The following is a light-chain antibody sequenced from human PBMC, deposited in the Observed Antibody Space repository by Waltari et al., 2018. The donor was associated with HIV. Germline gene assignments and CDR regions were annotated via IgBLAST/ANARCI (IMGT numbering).Light chain of an antibody. CDR2: DNN. J-gene: IGLJ2*01. CDR3: GTWDSSLSAMV. V-gene: IGLV1-51*01. Sequence: QSVLTQPPSVSAAPGQKVTISCSGSSSNIGNKYVFWYQQLPETAPKLLIYDNNSRPSGIPDRFSGSKSGTSATLGITGLQTGDEAEYYCGTWDSSLSAMVFGGGTKLTVL. CDR1: SSNIGNKY.